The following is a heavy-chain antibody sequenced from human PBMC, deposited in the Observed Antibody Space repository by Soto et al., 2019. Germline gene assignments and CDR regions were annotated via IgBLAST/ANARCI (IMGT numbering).Heavy chain of an antibody. Sequence: GGSLRLSCAASGLTFSSYWMHWVRQAPGKGLVWVSLINSDGSRTSYADSVKGRFTISRDKAKNTLYLQMNSLRAEDTAVYYCASPITGTTYYYYYGMDVWGQGTTVTVSS. CDR3: ASPITGTTYYYYYGMDV. V-gene: IGHV3-74*01. J-gene: IGHJ6*02. D-gene: IGHD1-7*01. CDR1: GLTFSSYW. CDR2: INSDGSRT.